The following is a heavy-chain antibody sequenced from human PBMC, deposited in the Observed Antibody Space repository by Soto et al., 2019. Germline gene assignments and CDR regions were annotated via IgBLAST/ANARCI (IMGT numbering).Heavy chain of an antibody. D-gene: IGHD3-3*01. V-gene: IGHV2-5*02. CDR2: IFWDDDK. CDR3: ARIFDFWRVYYFSQ. J-gene: IGHJ4*02. Sequence: VSGPTLVNPTQTLTLTCTFSGFSLSTSGVAVGWIRQAPRKAPEWLAFIFWDDDKRYSPSVENRLTSTKDTSKNQVLLILTNIEPDHTATYYCARIFDFWRVYYFSQWCRGTLVALCS. CDR1: GFSLSTSGVA.